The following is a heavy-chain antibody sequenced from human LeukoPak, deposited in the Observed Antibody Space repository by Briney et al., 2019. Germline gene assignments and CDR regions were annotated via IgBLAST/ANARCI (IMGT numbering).Heavy chain of an antibody. CDR1: GFTFSSYA. J-gene: IGHJ6*02. D-gene: IGHD3-22*01. Sequence: GGSLRLSCAASGFTFSSYAMSWVRQAPGKGLEWVSAISGSDGSTYYADSVKGRFTISRDNSKNTLYLQMNSLRAEDTAVYYCAKDYYDSSGYYSYYYYYYGMDVWGQGTTVTVSS. V-gene: IGHV3-23*01. CDR2: ISGSDGST. CDR3: AKDYYDSSGYYSYYYYYYGMDV.